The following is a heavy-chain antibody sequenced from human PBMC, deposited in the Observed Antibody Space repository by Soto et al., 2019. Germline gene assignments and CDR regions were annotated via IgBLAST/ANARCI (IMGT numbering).Heavy chain of an antibody. V-gene: IGHV2-5*01. CDR1: GFSLSTSGVG. CDR2: IYWNDDK. D-gene: IGHD6-13*01. J-gene: IGHJ6*02. CDR3: AHRIAAADLYYYYGMDV. Sequence: SGPTLVNPTQTLTLTCTFSGFSLSTSGVGVGWIRQPPGKALEWLALIYWNDDKRYSPSLKSRLTITKGTSKNQVVLTMTNMDPVDTATYYCAHRIAAADLYYYYGMDVWGQGTTVTVSS.